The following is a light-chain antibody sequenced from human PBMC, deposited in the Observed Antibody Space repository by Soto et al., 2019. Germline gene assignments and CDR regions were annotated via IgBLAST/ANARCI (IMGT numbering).Light chain of an antibody. J-gene: IGLJ2*01. V-gene: IGLV2-14*01. CDR1: SSDVADYNY. CDR2: EVS. Sequence: QSALTQPPSASGSPGQSVTISCTGTSSDVADYNYVSWYQQHPGKAPKLMIYEVSKRPSGISFRFSGSKSGNTASLTISGLQAEDEADYYCSSYTSKSSLIFGGGTKLTVL. CDR3: SSYTSKSSLI.